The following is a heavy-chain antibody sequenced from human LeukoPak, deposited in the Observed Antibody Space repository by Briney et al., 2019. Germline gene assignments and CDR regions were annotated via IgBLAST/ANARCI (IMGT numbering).Heavy chain of an antibody. V-gene: IGHV4-59*08. CDR2: VSYDGST. Sequence: SETLSLTCTVPGGPINVYYWSWIRQPPGKGLEWIGYVSYDGSTNYNPSLKSRVIILLDTSKNQLSLKLSSVTAADTAVYYCARSEQLIRTFDYWGQGTLVTVSS. CDR1: GGPINVYY. CDR3: ARSEQLIRTFDY. J-gene: IGHJ4*02. D-gene: IGHD6-13*01.